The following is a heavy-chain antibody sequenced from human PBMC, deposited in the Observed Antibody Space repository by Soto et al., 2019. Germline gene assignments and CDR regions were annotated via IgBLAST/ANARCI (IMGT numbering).Heavy chain of an antibody. CDR2: IYHSGST. V-gene: IGHV4-30-2*01. Sequence: SETLSLTCAVSGGCISSGGYSWSWIRKPPGKGLEWIWYIYHSGSTYYNPSLKSRVTISVDRSKNQFSLKLSSVTDAETAVYYCASYSYGYDYWGQGTLVTVSS. CDR1: GGCISSGGYS. CDR3: ASYSYGYDY. D-gene: IGHD5-18*01. J-gene: IGHJ4*02.